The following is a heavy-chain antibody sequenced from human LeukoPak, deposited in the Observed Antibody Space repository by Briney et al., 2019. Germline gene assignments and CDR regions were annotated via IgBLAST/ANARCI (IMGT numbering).Heavy chain of an antibody. CDR1: GGTFSSYT. D-gene: IGHD6-19*01. Sequence: SVKVSCKASGGTFSSYTVSWVRQAPGQGPEWMGRIIPILGIANYAQKFQGRVTITADKSTSTAYMELSSLRSEDTAVYYCARVGLGYFDYWGQGTLVTVSS. CDR3: ARVGLGYFDY. V-gene: IGHV1-69*02. J-gene: IGHJ4*02. CDR2: IIPILGIA.